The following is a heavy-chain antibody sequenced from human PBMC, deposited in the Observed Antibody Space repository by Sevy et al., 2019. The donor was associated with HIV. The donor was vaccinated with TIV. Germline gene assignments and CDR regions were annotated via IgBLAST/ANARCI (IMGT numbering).Heavy chain of an antibody. CDR2: IKEDGSQK. J-gene: IGHJ4*02. V-gene: IGHV3-7*01. CDR1: GFSFSKYW. Sequence: GGSLRLSCAASGFSFSKYWMSWVRQAPGKGLEWVANIKEDGSQKNYLKSVKGRFTMSRDNAKNLLYLQMNNLRADDTAVYYCARDPDILSGYPSHYFDYWGQGTLVTVSS. CDR3: ARDPDILSGYPSHYFDY. D-gene: IGHD3-9*01.